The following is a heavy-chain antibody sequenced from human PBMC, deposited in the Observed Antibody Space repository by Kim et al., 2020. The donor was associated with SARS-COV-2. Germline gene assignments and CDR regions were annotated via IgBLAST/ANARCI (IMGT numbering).Heavy chain of an antibody. J-gene: IGHJ4*02. CDR2: FDPEDGET. CDR3: ATDPPAYGSVNFDY. D-gene: IGHD3-10*01. V-gene: IGHV1-24*01. CDR1: GYTLTELS. Sequence: ASVKVSCKVSGYTLTELSMHWVRQAPGKGLEWMGGFDPEDGETIYAQKFQGRVTMTEDTSTDTAYMELSSLRSEDPAVYYCATDPPAYGSVNFDYWGQGTLVTVSS.